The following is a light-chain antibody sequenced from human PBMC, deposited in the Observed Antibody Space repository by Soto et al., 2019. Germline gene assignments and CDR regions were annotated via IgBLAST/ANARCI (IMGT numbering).Light chain of an antibody. V-gene: IGKV1-17*01. J-gene: IGKJ5*01. Sequence: DIQMTQSPSSLSASVGDRVTITCRASQDIRNDLCWYQQKPGKAPKRLIYAAFILQSGVPPRFSGNGSGTDFTVTISSLQAEDYATYFCLQHKTYSLTFGQGTRLE. CDR3: LQHKTYSLT. CDR1: QDIRND. CDR2: AAF.